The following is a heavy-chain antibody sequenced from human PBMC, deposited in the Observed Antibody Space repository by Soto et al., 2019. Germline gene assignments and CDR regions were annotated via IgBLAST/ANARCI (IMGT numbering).Heavy chain of an antibody. Sequence: SGPTLVNPTQTLTLTCTFSGFPLTSNDVGVGWIRQPPGKALEWLALIYWDDDKRYSPSLKSRLTITKDTSKNQVVLRMTNVDPVDTATYYCAHSRYSRSSFDYWGQGTLVTVSS. CDR2: IYWDDDK. J-gene: IGHJ4*02. CDR3: AHSRYSRSSFDY. D-gene: IGHD6-6*01. V-gene: IGHV2-5*02. CDR1: GFPLTSNDVG.